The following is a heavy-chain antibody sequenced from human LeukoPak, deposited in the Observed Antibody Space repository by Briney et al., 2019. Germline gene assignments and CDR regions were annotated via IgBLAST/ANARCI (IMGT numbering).Heavy chain of an antibody. CDR1: GGSISSSNW. D-gene: IGHD6-13*01. Sequence: SETLSLTCAVSGGSISSSNWWSWVRQPPGKGLGWIGAIYHSGSTNYNPSLKSRVTISVDKSKNQFSLKLSSVTAADTAVYYCARVGSSSWYGLFDYWGQGTLVTVSS. CDR2: IYHSGST. CDR3: ARVGSSSWYGLFDY. J-gene: IGHJ4*02. V-gene: IGHV4-4*02.